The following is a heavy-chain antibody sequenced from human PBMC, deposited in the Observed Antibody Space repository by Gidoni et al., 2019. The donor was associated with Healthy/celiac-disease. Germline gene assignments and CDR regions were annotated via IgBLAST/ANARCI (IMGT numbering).Heavy chain of an antibody. V-gene: IGHV3-53*01. CDR1: GFTVSSNY. CDR3: ALEGQAGSAEYFQH. Sequence: EVQLVESGGGLIQPGGSLRLSCSAAGFTVSSNYMSWVRQAPGKGLEWVSVIYSGGSTYYADSVKGRFTISRDNSKNTLYLQMNSLRAEDTAVYYCALEGQAGSAEYFQHWGQGTLVTVSS. CDR2: IYSGGST. J-gene: IGHJ1*01. D-gene: IGHD6-19*01.